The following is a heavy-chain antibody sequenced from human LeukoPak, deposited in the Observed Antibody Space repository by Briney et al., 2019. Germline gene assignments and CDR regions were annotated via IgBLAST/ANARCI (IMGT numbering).Heavy chain of an antibody. J-gene: IGHJ6*03. CDR3: ARSGGSGSYYARYYYYYMDV. CDR2: INTNTGNA. V-gene: IGHV7-4-1*02. CDR1: GYTFTNYA. D-gene: IGHD3-10*01. Sequence: ASVKVSCKASGYTFTNYAMDWVRQAPGQGLEWMGWINTNTGNATYAQGSTGRFVFSLDTSVSTAYLQISSLKAEDTAVYYCARSGGSGSYYARYYYYYMDVWGKGTTVTVSS.